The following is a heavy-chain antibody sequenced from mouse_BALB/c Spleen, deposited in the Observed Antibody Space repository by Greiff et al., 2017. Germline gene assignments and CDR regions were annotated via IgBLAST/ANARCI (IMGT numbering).Heavy chain of an antibody. D-gene: IGHD1-2*01. CDR2: ISYSGST. Sequence: VQLKESGPGLVKPSQSLSLTCTVTGYSITSDYAWNWIRQFPGNKLEWMGYISYSGSTSYNPSLKSRISITRDTSKNQFFLQLNSVTTEDTATYYCAAFITTATWYFDVWGAGTTVTVSS. J-gene: IGHJ1*01. CDR1: GYSITSDYA. CDR3: AAFITTATWYFDV. V-gene: IGHV3-2*02.